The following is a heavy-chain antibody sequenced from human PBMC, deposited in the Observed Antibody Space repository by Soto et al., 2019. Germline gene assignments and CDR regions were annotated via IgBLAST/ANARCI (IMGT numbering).Heavy chain of an antibody. CDR2: ISWNSGSI. J-gene: IGHJ5*01. CDR3: ATGVTGYGRGWADKPLDS. Sequence: GGSLRLSCAASGFTFDDYAMHWVRQAPGKGLEWVSGISWNSGSIGYADSVKGRFTMSKDQSESETTFFFLMDTLKRDDTAVYHCATGVTGYGRGWADKPLDSWGRGTLVTVSS. CDR1: GFTFDDYA. D-gene: IGHD6-19*01. V-gene: IGHV3-9*01.